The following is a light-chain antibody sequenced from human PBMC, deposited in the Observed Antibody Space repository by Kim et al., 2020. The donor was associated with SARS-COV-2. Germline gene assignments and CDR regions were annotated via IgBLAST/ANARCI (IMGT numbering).Light chain of an antibody. CDR2: RNN. Sequence: ELTQLPSASGTPGQRVTISCSGSSSNIGSNYVYWYQQLPGTAPKLLIYRNNQRPSGVPDRFSGSKSGTSASLAISGLRSEDEADYYCAAWDDSLKVFG. CDR3: AAWDDSLKV. J-gene: IGLJ2*01. CDR1: SSNIGSNY. V-gene: IGLV1-47*01.